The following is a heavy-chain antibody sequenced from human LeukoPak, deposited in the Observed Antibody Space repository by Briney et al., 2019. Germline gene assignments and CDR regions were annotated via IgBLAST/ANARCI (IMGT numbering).Heavy chain of an antibody. CDR2: INPTGGGT. Sequence: ASVTVSCTASGYTFTNYFMHWVRQVPGQGLEWMGVINPTGGGTTYAQRFQGRVTMTRDTSTSTVHMELSSLRSEDTAVYYCARGQNKCLGHWGQGTLVTVSS. CDR3: ARGQNKCLGH. V-gene: IGHV1-46*01. J-gene: IGHJ4*02. D-gene: IGHD2/OR15-2a*01. CDR1: GYTFTNYF.